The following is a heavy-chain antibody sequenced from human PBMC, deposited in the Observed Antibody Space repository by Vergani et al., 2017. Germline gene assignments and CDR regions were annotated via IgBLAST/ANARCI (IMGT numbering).Heavy chain of an antibody. CDR3: ARSIVSLNPPDYFDN. J-gene: IGHJ4*02. CDR1: GGSLSGYY. D-gene: IGHD1-14*01. Sequence: QVQLQESGPGLVRPSETLSLTCTVSGGSLSGYYWNWIRQTPGEGLEWIGYVEDSGYFNYNPSLKTRFSMSSDTSNNQFSLMLSSVTVADTAGYYCARSIVSLNPPDYFDNWGQGTLVTVSS. CDR2: VEDSGYF. V-gene: IGHV4-59*01.